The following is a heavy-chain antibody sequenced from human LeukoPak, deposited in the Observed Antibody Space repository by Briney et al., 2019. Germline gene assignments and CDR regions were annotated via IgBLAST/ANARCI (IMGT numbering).Heavy chain of an antibody. CDR2: ILHDGSNE. CDR1: GFNFSTYG. CDR3: AKDSGPYTSGYYGH. V-gene: IGHV3-30*18. J-gene: IGHJ4*02. Sequence: GGSLRLSCAASGFNFSTYGMHWVRQAPGKGLEWVAVILHDGSNEYYADSVKGRFTISRDDSKNAVDLQMNSLRAEDTAVYYCAKDSGPYTSGYYGHWGQGTLVTVSS. D-gene: IGHD3-22*01.